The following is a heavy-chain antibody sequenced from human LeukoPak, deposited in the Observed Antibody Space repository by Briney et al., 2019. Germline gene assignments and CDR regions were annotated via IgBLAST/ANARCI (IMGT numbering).Heavy chain of an antibody. V-gene: IGHV4-39*01. D-gene: IGHD6-13*01. CDR1: GGSISSSSYY. Sequence: SETLSLTCTVSGGSISSSSYYWGWIRQPPGKGLEWIGSIYYSGSTYYNPSLKSRVTISVDTSKNQFSLKLSSVTAADTAVYYCARLRRGSNSWYRSFWFDPWGQGTLVTVSS. J-gene: IGHJ5*02. CDR2: IYYSGST. CDR3: ARLRRGSNSWYRSFWFDP.